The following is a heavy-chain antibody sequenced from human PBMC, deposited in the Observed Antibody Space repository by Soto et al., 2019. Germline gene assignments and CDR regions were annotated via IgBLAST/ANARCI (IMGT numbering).Heavy chain of an antibody. V-gene: IGHV3-64D*06. Sequence: SGGSLRLSCSASGFTFSSYAMHWVRQALGKGLEYVSAISSNGGSTYYADSVKGRFTISRDNSKNTLYLQMSSLRAEDTAVYYCVKDYYDTPDGWFDPWGQGTLVTVSS. D-gene: IGHD3-22*01. J-gene: IGHJ5*02. CDR3: VKDYYDTPDGWFDP. CDR2: ISSNGGST. CDR1: GFTFSSYA.